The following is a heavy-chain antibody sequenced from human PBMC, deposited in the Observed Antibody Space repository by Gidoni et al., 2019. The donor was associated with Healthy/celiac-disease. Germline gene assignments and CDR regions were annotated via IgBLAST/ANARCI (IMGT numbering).Heavy chain of an antibody. CDR2: ISSSSSYT. Sequence: QVQLVESGGGLVKPGGSLRLSGAATGFTFSDSYMSWIRQAPGTGLGWVSYISSSSSYTTYADSVKGRFTISRDNAKNSLYLQMNSLRAEDTAVYYCARDRRAGDYWGQGTLVTVSS. V-gene: IGHV3-11*05. CDR3: ARDRRAGDY. J-gene: IGHJ4*02. CDR1: GFTFSDSY.